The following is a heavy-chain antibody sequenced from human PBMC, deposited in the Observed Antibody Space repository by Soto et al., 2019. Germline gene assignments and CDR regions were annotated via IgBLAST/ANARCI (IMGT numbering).Heavy chain of an antibody. D-gene: IGHD2-2*01. Sequence: GGSLRLSCAASGFTFSSYSMNWVRQAPGKGLEWVSSISSSSSYIYYADSVKGRFTISRDNAKNSLYLQMNSLRAEDTAVYYCAVVPAANSKYYYYYGMDVWGQGTTVTVSS. V-gene: IGHV3-21*01. CDR1: GFTFSSYS. CDR3: AVVPAANSKYYYYYGMDV. CDR2: ISSSSSYI. J-gene: IGHJ6*02.